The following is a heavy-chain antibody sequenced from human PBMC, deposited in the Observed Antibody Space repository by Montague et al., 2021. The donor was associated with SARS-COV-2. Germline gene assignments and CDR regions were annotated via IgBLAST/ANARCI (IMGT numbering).Heavy chain of an antibody. D-gene: IGHD1-1*01. CDR2: TYYRSKWYN. CDR1: GDIVSSNSAT. J-gene: IGHJ6*02. CDR3: TSGREGNYNVMDV. V-gene: IGHV6-1*01. Sequence: CAISGDIVSSNSATWNWVRQSPSRGLEWLGRTYYRSKWYNDYAXXXRGRVTINPDTSKNQFSLQLNSVTPEDTAIYYCTSGREGNYNVMDVWGQGTTVTVSS.